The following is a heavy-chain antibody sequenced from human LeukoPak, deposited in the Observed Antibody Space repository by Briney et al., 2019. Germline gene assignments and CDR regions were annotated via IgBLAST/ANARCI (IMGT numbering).Heavy chain of an antibody. V-gene: IGHV1-18*04. CDR2: ISAYNGNT. J-gene: IGHJ5*02. CDR1: GYTFTTYH. D-gene: IGHD3-10*01. Sequence: ASVKVSCKTSGYTFTTYHMHWVRQAPGQGLEWMGWISAYNGNTNYAQKLQGRVTMTTDTSTSTAYMELRSLRSDDTAVYYCARKLLWFGELQNWFDPWGQGTLVTVSS. CDR3: ARKLLWFGELQNWFDP.